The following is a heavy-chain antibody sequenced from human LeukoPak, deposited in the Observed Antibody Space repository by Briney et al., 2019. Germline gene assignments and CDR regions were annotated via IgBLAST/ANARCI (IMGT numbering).Heavy chain of an antibody. CDR1: GFTFSSYW. Sequence: GGSLRLSCAASGFTFSSYWMSWVRQAPGKGLEWVSHISISGSTIYYTDSVKGRFTISRDNAKNSLYLQMNSLIAEDTAVYYCARIAYSGSYPVIDYWGQGTLVTVSS. CDR2: ISISGSTI. J-gene: IGHJ4*02. V-gene: IGHV3-48*04. CDR3: ARIAYSGSYPVIDY. D-gene: IGHD1-26*01.